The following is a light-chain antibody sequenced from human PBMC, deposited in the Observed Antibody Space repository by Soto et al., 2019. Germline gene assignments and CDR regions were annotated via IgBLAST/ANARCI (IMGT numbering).Light chain of an antibody. Sequence: QSVLTQPPSVSAAPGQQVTISCSGSSSNIGDNYVSWYQHLPGTAPKLLIADNNVRPSGIPDRFSGSKSGTSATLGITGLQTGDEAEYFCGTWDSSLSAGVFGGGTKMTVL. CDR3: GTWDSSLSAGV. V-gene: IGLV1-51*01. CDR1: SSNIGDNY. J-gene: IGLJ2*01. CDR2: DNN.